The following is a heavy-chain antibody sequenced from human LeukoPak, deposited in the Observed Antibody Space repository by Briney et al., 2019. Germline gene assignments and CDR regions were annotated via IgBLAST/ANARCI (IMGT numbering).Heavy chain of an antibody. CDR3: VRGGLMGATDY. J-gene: IGHJ4*02. CDR1: RFTFSGYW. V-gene: IGHV3-74*01. D-gene: IGHD1-26*01. CDR2: INGDGSTT. Sequence: PGGSLRLSCAASRFTFSGYWMHWVRQAPGKGLVWISYINGDGSTTNHADFAEGRFTISRDNAKNTLYLQMNSLRVEDTAVYYCVRGGLMGATDYWGQGTLVTVSS.